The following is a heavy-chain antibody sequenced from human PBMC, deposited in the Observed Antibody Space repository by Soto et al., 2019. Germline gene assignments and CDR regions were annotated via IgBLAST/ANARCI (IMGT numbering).Heavy chain of an antibody. J-gene: IGHJ4*02. V-gene: IGHV3-23*01. CDR1: GFTFSSYA. CDR3: AKARYYDSSCYLYYFDY. CDR2: ISGSGGST. D-gene: IGHD3-22*01. Sequence: PGWSLRLSCAASGFTFSSYAMSWVRQAPGKGLEWVSSISGSGGSTYYADSVKGRFTISRDNSKNTLYLQMNSLRAEDTAVYYCAKARYYDSSCYLYYFDYWGQGTLVTVSS.